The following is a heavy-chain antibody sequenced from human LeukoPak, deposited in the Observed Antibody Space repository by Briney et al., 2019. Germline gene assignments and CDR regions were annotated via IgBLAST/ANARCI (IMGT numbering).Heavy chain of an antibody. V-gene: IGHV4-39*01. Sequence: SETLSLTCTVSGGSISSSSYCWGWMRQPPGKGLEWIGSICYSGSTYYNPSLKSRVTISVDTSKNQFSLKLSSVTAADTAVYYCASVNSSGGTFDYWGQGTLVTVSS. CDR2: ICYSGST. D-gene: IGHD6-19*01. CDR1: GGSISSSSYC. CDR3: ASVNSSGGTFDY. J-gene: IGHJ4*02.